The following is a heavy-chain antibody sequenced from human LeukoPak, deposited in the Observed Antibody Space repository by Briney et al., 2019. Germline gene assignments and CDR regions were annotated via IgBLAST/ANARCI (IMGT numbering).Heavy chain of an antibody. CDR3: ARSSSGWYDY. V-gene: IGHV4-59*01. J-gene: IGHJ4*02. D-gene: IGHD6-19*01. Sequence: SETLSLTCTVSGGSISSYYWSWVRQPPGKGLEWIGYIYYSGSTNYNPSLTSRVTISVATSKTHFSLKLSSVTAADTAVYYCARSSSGWYDYCGQGTLVTVSS. CDR2: IYYSGST. CDR1: GGSISSYY.